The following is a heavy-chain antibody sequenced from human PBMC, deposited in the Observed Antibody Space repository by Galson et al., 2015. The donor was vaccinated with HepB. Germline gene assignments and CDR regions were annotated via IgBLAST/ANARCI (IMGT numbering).Heavy chain of an antibody. Sequence: SLRLSCAASGFTFSSYAMSWVRQAPGKGLEWVSAISGSGDHTYYADSVKGRFTISRDNSKNTLYLQMNSLRAEDTAVYYCAKDPYHGNSTPYYFDYWGQGTLVTVSS. CDR1: GFTFSSYA. V-gene: IGHV3-23*01. J-gene: IGHJ4*02. CDR3: AKDPYHGNSTPYYFDY. D-gene: IGHD5-24*01. CDR2: ISGSGDHT.